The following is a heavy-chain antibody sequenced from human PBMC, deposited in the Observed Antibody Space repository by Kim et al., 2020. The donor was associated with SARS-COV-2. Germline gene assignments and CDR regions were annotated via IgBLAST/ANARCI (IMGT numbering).Heavy chain of an antibody. CDR1: GFTFDDYA. CDR3: AKDTGGFGELSSFDY. V-gene: IGHV3-9*01. Sequence: GGSLRLSCAASGFTFDDYAMHWVRQAPGKGLEWVSGISWNSGSIGYADSVKGRFTISRDNAKNSLYLQMNSLRAEDTALYYCAKDTGGFGELSSFDYWGQGTLVTVSS. CDR2: ISWNSGSI. D-gene: IGHD3-10*01. J-gene: IGHJ4*02.